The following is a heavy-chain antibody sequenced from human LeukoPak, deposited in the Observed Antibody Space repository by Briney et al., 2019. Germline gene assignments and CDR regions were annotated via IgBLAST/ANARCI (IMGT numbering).Heavy chain of an antibody. J-gene: IGHJ4*02. CDR1: GFTFSSYA. Sequence: PGGSLRLSCAASGFTFSSYAMSWVRQAPGKGLEWVSVVSGSGAYTYYADSVKGRFTISRDNSKNTLYLQMNSLRAEDTAVYYCARLQGLFDHWGQGTLVTVSS. D-gene: IGHD2-21*01. CDR2: VSGSGAYT. CDR3: ARLQGLFDH. V-gene: IGHV3-23*01.